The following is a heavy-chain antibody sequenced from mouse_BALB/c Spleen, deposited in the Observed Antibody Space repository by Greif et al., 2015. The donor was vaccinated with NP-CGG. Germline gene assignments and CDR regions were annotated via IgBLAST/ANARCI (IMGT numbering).Heavy chain of an antibody. CDR3: ARHYYGSSYSY. CDR2: ISSGGGST. Sequence: EVQLVESGGGLVKPGGSLKLSCAASGFAFSSYDMSWVRQTPGKRLEWVAYISSGGGSTYYPDTVKGRFTISRDNAKNSLYLQISSLKSEDTAMYYCARHYYGSSYSYWGQGTTLTVSS. V-gene: IGHV5-12-1*01. J-gene: IGHJ2*01. D-gene: IGHD1-1*01. CDR1: GFAFSSYD.